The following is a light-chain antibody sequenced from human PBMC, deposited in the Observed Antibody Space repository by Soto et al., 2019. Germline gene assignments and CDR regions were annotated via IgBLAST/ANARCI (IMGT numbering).Light chain of an antibody. CDR3: QQRSSRPLT. Sequence: EIVLTQSPATLSLSPGERDTLSCRASQRVSSYLAWYQQKPGQAPRLLIYDASNRATGIPSRFSGSESGTDFTLTISSLEPEDFAAYYCQQRSSRPLTFGGGTKVEIK. J-gene: IGKJ4*01. CDR2: DAS. CDR1: QRVSSY. V-gene: IGKV3-11*01.